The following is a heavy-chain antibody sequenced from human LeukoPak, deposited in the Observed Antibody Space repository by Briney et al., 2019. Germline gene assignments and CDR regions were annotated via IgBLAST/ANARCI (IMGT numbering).Heavy chain of an antibody. V-gene: IGHV5-51*01. CDR3: ARQGYYYGSGDFNWFDP. CDR1: GYSFTSYW. D-gene: IGHD3-10*01. CDR2: IYPGDSDT. Sequence: GESLKISCKGSGYSFTSYWIGWVRQMPGKGLEWMGIIYPGDSDTRYSPSFQGRVTISADKSISTAYLQWSSLKASDTAMYYCARQGYYYGSGDFNWFDPWGQGTLVTVSS. J-gene: IGHJ5*02.